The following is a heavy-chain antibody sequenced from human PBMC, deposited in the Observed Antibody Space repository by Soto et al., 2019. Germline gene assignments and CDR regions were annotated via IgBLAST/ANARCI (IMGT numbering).Heavy chain of an antibody. J-gene: IGHJ6*02. Sequence: QVQLVQSGAEVKKPGSSVKVSCKASGGTLNNYGISWVRQAPGQGLEWVGGIIPIFGSAYYAEKFQDRVSITAALSTNTVYMEVSSLTSEDTAVYYCARGDHYYDMDVWGQGTTVTVSS. CDR1: GGTLNNYG. CDR2: IIPIFGSA. V-gene: IGHV1-69*01. D-gene: IGHD3-16*01. CDR3: ARGDHYYDMDV.